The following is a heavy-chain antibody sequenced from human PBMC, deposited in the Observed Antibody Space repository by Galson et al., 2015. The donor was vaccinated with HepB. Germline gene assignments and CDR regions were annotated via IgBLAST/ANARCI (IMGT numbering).Heavy chain of an antibody. Sequence: SLRLSCAASGFTFGDYAMSWFRQAPGKGLEWVGFIRSKAYGGTTEYAASVKGRFTISRDDSKSIAYLQMNSLKTEDTAVYYCTRDFLDYDSSGRTYYYYGMDVWGQGTTVTVSS. CDR1: GFTFGDYA. CDR3: TRDFLDYDSSGRTYYYYGMDV. J-gene: IGHJ6*02. D-gene: IGHD3-22*01. V-gene: IGHV3-49*03. CDR2: IRSKAYGGTT.